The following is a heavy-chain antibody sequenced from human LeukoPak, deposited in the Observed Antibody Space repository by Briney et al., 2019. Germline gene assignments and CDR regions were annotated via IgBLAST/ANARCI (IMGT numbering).Heavy chain of an antibody. V-gene: IGHV1-69*13. J-gene: IGHJ4*02. D-gene: IGHD3-3*01. CDR2: IIPIFGTA. CDR3: TRSKSYDFILDY. Sequence: SVKVSCKASGGTFSSYAISWVRQAPGQGLEWMGGIIPIFGTANYAQKFQGRVTITADESTSTAYMELSSLRSEDTAVYYCTRSKSYDFILDYWGQGTLVTVSS. CDR1: GGTFSSYA.